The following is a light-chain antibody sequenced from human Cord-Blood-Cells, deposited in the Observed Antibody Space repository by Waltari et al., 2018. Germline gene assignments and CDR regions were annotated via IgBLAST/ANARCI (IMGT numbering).Light chain of an antibody. V-gene: IGKV3-20*01. J-gene: IGKJ4*01. CDR3: QQYGSSPLT. CDR1: PRVSSSY. CDR2: GAS. Sequence: EIVLTQSPGTPSLSPGERATLSCRASPRVSSSYLAWYQQKPGQAPRLFIYGASSRATGIPDRFSSSGSGTDFTLTSSRLEPEDFAGYYCQQYGSSPLTFCGGTKVEIK.